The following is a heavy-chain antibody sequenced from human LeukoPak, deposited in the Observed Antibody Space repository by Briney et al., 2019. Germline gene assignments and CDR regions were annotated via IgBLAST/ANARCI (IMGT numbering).Heavy chain of an antibody. D-gene: IGHD2-21*01. V-gene: IGHV3-30*02. Sequence: GGSLRLSCAASGFTFSSYGMHRVRQAPGKGLEWVAFIRYDGSNKYYVDSVKGRFTISRDNSKNTLYLQMNSLRAEDTAVYYCAKDRSSGEDYWGQGTLVTVSS. CDR3: AKDRSSGEDY. CDR2: IRYDGSNK. J-gene: IGHJ4*02. CDR1: GFTFSSYG.